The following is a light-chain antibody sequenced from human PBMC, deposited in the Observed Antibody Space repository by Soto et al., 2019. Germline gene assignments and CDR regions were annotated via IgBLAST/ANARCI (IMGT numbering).Light chain of an antibody. CDR3: QQYNSYSLT. J-gene: IGKJ4*01. CDR1: QSITRW. V-gene: IGKV1-5*01. CDR2: DAS. Sequence: DIQMPQSPSTLSASVGDIVTITCRASQSITRWLGWYQQKPGKATKVLIYDASSLESGVPSRFSGSGSGTEFSLTISSLQPDDFATYYCQQYNSYSLTFGGGTKVEIK.